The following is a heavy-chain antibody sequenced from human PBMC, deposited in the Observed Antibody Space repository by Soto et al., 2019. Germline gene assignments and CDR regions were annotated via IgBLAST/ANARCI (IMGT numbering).Heavy chain of an antibody. CDR2: IDPSHSYT. Sequence: GESLKISCKGSGYSFASYWISCVRQMPGKGLEWLVQIDPSHSYTNYSPSFQGHVTMSVDKSISTAYLQWSSLKASDTAMYYCARRTYYYGMAVWGQGTTVTVSS. V-gene: IGHV5-10-1*01. J-gene: IGHJ6*02. CDR3: ARRTYYYGMAV. CDR1: GYSFASYW.